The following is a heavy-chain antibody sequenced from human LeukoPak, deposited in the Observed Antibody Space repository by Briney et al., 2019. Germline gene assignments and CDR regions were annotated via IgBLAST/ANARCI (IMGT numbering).Heavy chain of an antibody. D-gene: IGHD1-26*01. CDR2: IYSSGST. CDR3: ARQMELLNWFDP. J-gene: IGHJ5*02. CDR1: GDSISRSYYY. Sequence: PSETLSLTCTVSGDSISRSYYYWAWIRQPPGKGLEWIGTIYSSGSTNYNSPLKSRVTISADTSKNQFSLRLSSVTAADTAVYFCARQMELLNWFDPWGQGTLVTVSS. V-gene: IGHV4-39*01.